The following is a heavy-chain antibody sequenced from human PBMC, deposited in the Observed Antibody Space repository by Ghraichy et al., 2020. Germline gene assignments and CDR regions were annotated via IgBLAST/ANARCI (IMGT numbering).Heavy chain of an antibody. Sequence: SETLSLTCTVSGGSISSSSYYWGWIRQPPGKGLEWIGSIYYSGSTYYNPSLKSRVTISVDTSKNQFSLKLSSVTAADTAVYYCARGSGYSGDDYWGQGTLVTVSS. CDR2: IYYSGST. CDR1: GGSISSSSYY. D-gene: IGHD3-22*01. J-gene: IGHJ4*02. V-gene: IGHV4-39*01. CDR3: ARGSGYSGDDY.